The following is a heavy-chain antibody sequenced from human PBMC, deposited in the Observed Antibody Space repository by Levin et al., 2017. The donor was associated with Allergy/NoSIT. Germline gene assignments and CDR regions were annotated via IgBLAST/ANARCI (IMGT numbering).Heavy chain of an antibody. Sequence: GESLKISCAASGFTFSSYEMNWVRRAPGKGLEWVSYISSTGSTIYSADSVKGRFTISRDNAKNSLYLHMNSLRAEDTAVYYCARKLGNFWSSYNYFDSWGQGTLVTVSS. V-gene: IGHV3-48*03. CDR2: ISSTGSTI. CDR3: ARKLGNFWSSYNYFDS. CDR1: GFTFSSYE. D-gene: IGHD3-3*01. J-gene: IGHJ4*02.